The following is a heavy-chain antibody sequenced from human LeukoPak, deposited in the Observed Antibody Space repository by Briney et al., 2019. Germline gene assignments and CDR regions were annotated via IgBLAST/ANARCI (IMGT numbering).Heavy chain of an antibody. J-gene: IGHJ4*02. Sequence: SETLSLTCTVSGYSISSGYYWGWIRQPPGKGLEWIGSIYHSGSTYYNPSLKSRVTISVDTSKNQFSLKLSSVTAADTAVYYCARVNGGYWGQGTLVTVSS. CDR1: GYSISSGYY. V-gene: IGHV4-38-2*02. CDR2: IYHSGST. D-gene: IGHD2-8*01. CDR3: ARVNGGY.